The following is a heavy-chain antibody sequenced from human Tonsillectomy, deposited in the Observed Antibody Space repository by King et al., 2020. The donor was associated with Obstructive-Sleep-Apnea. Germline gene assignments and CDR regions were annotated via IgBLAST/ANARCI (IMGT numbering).Heavy chain of an antibody. CDR3: ARGGYNILTGYYAGRDVDFDY. V-gene: IGHV1-18*01. CDR1: GYTFSSYG. D-gene: IGHD3-9*01. CDR2: ISASNGNT. Sequence: VQLVQSGAGVKKPGASLKVSCTASGYTFSSYGISWVRQAPGQGLEWMGWISASNGNTNYAQKLQGRVTMTTDTSTSTAYIELRSLRPDDTAVYYCARGGYNILTGYYAGRDVDFDYWGQGALVTVSS. J-gene: IGHJ4*02.